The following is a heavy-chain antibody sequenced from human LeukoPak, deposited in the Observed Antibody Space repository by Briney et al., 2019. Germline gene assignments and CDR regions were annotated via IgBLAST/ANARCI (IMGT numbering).Heavy chain of an antibody. CDR3: ARDIYYDSSGYSISFDP. Sequence: GASVKVSCKASGGTFSSYAISWVRQAPGQGLEWMGRIIPIFGIANYAKKFQGRVTITADKSTSTAYMELSSLRSEDTAVYYCARDIYYDSSGYSISFDPWGQGTLVTVSS. V-gene: IGHV1-69*04. CDR1: GGTFSSYA. D-gene: IGHD3-22*01. J-gene: IGHJ5*02. CDR2: IIPIFGIA.